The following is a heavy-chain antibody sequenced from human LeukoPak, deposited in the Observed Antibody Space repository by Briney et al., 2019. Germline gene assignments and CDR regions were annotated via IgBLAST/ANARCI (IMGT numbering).Heavy chain of an antibody. CDR2: IYYSGST. Sequence: SETLSLTCTVSGGSISSHYWSWIRQPPGKGLEWIGYIYYSGSTNYNPSLKSRVTISVDTSKNQFSLKLSSVTAADTAVYYCARKLSSSWYEDAFDIWGQGTMVTVSS. J-gene: IGHJ3*02. CDR3: ARKLSSSWYEDAFDI. D-gene: IGHD6-13*01. CDR1: GGSISSHY. V-gene: IGHV4-59*11.